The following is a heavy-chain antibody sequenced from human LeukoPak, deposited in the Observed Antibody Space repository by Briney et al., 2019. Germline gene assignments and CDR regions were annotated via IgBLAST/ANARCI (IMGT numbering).Heavy chain of an antibody. CDR1: GFTFDDYA. J-gene: IGHJ3*02. Sequence: GGSLRLSCAASGFTFDDYAMHWVRQAPGKGLEWASGISGNSGSIGYADSVKGRFTISRDNAKNSLYLQMNSLRAEDTALYYCAKDMWGTMIDDAFDIWGQGTMVTVSS. D-gene: IGHD3-22*01. CDR3: AKDMWGTMIDDAFDI. V-gene: IGHV3-9*01. CDR2: ISGNSGSI.